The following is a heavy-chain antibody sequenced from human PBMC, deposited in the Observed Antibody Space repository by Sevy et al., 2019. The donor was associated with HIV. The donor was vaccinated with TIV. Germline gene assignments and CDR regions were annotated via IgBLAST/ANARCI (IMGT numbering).Heavy chain of an antibody. J-gene: IGHJ4*02. V-gene: IGHV3-33*01. D-gene: IGHD3-9*01. Sequence: GGSLRLSCAASGFTFSSYGMHWVRQAPGKGLEWVAVIWYDGSNKYYAHSVKGRFTISRDNSKNTLYLQMNSLRAEDTAVYYCARVSYDILTGRFYYFDYWGQGTLVTVSS. CDR1: GFTFSSYG. CDR2: IWYDGSNK. CDR3: ARVSYDILTGRFYYFDY.